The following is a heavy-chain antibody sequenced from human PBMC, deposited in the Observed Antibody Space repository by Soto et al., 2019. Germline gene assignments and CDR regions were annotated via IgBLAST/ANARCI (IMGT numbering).Heavy chain of an antibody. CDR3: ARGSGGATATLDYYYFYMDV. J-gene: IGHJ6*03. CDR1: GDSFNDYY. V-gene: IGHV1-2*04. Sequence: QVQLVQSGAEVRKPGASVTVSCRSSGDSFNDYYIHWVRQAPGQGFEWMGWINPNGGVTKYAQKFQGWVSMTRDTSIRTVYKQLSRRRSDDTAVYYCARGSGGATATLDYYYFYMDVWGTGTTVTVSS. D-gene: IGHD5-12*01. CDR2: INPNGGVT.